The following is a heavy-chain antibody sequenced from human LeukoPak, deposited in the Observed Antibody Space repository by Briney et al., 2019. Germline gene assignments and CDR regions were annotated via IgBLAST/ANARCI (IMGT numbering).Heavy chain of an antibody. Sequence: SETLSLTCTVSGGSISSSSYYWGWIRQPPGKGLDWIGSIYYIGSTYYNPSLKSRVTISLDTSKNQFSLKLSSVSPTDTAVYYCARHNVGSMVGGVIIYWFDPWGQGTLVTVSS. V-gene: IGHV4-39*01. CDR3: ARHNVGSMVGGVIIYWFDP. CDR1: GGSISSSSYY. CDR2: IYYIGST. J-gene: IGHJ5*02. D-gene: IGHD3-10*01.